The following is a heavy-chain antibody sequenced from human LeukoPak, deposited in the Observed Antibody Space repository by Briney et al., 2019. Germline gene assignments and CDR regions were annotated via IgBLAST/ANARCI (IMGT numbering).Heavy chain of an antibody. J-gene: IGHJ4*02. V-gene: IGHV3-33*01. D-gene: IGHD5/OR15-5a*01. CDR3: ARDRSTTHFDY. CDR2: IWYDGSNA. Sequence: GGSLRLSCAASGFTFSSYGMHWVRQAPGKGLEWVAMIWYDGSNAYYADSVKGRFTISRDNSKNTLFLQMDSLRAEDTAVYYCARDRSTTHFDYWGQGTLVTVSS. CDR1: GFTFSSYG.